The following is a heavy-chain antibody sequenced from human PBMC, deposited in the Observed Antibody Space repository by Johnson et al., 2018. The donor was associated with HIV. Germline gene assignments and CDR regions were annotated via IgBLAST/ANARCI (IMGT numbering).Heavy chain of an antibody. V-gene: IGHV3-66*02. J-gene: IGHJ3*02. CDR3: ARASSIAARGADAFDI. D-gene: IGHD6-6*01. CDR2: IYSGGST. CDR1: GFTVSSTY. Sequence: VQLVESGGGLVQPGGSLRLSCAASGFTVSSTYMSWVRQAPGKGLEWVSVIYSGGSTYYADSVRGRFTISSDNSKNTLYLQMNSLRAEDTAVYYCARASSIAARGADAFDIWGQGTMVTVSS.